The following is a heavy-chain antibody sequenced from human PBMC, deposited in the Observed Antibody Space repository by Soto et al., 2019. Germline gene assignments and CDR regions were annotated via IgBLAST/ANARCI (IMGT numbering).Heavy chain of an antibody. J-gene: IGHJ4*02. CDR1: GGSFSGYY. CDR2: INHSGST. V-gene: IGHV4-34*01. Sequence: SETPSLTCAVYGGSFSGYYWSWIRQPPGKGLEWIGEINHSGSTNYNPSLKSRVTISVDTSKNQFSLKLSSVTAADTAVYYCARVRGISSSSPSFDYWGQGTLVTVSS. CDR3: ARVRGISSSSPSFDY. D-gene: IGHD6-13*01.